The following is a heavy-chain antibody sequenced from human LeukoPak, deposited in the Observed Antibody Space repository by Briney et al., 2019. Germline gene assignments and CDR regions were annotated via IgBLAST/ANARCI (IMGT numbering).Heavy chain of an antibody. V-gene: IGHV3-23*01. D-gene: IGHD3-22*01. CDR1: GFTFSSYA. CDR2: ISGRGGST. CDR3: VKEYYYDSSGYYYFDY. J-gene: IGHJ4*02. Sequence: PGGSLRLSCAASGFTFSSYAMTWVRQAPGKGLEWVSVISGRGGSTYYADSVKGRFTISRDNSKNTLYLQMSSLRAEDTAVYYCVKEYYYDSSGYYYFDYWGQGTLVTVSS.